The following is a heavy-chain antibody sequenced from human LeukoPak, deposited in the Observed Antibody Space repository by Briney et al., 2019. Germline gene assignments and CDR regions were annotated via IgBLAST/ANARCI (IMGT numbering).Heavy chain of an antibody. CDR2: IVYNGSKK. Sequence: GRFLTLSSPASRFTFSRYNMHWDSHAQGNGLEWVAVIVYNGSKKYYAESVEGRFTISRDNSKNTRSLQMNSLRVEDTAVYNCVRDNYGGILDLWGQGTLVCVSS. CDR3: VRDNYGGILDL. CDR1: RFTFSRYN. J-gene: IGHJ5*02. V-gene: IGHV3-30*03. D-gene: IGHD2-21*01.